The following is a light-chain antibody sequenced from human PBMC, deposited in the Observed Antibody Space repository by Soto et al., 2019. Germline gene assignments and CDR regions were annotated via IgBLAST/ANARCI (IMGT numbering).Light chain of an antibody. CDR3: QQYGSSSLT. V-gene: IGKV3-20*01. CDR2: GAS. CDR1: QSVSSSY. Sequence: EIGLTQSPGTLSLSPGERATLSCRASQSVSSSYLAWYQQKPGQAPRLLIYGASSRATGIPDRLSGSASGTDFTLTISRLEPEAFAVYSCQQYGSSSLTFGGGTKLEIK. J-gene: IGKJ4*01.